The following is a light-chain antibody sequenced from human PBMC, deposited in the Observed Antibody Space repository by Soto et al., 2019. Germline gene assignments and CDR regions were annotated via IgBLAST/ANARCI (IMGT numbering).Light chain of an antibody. V-gene: IGKV1-39*01. Sequence: DIQMTQSPSSLSASVGDRVTITCRASQSNSSYLNWYQQKPGKAPKLLIYAASSLQSGVPSRFSGSGSGTDFTLTISSLHPEDFATYYCQQSYSTLTFGPGTKVDIK. CDR2: AAS. J-gene: IGKJ3*01. CDR1: QSNSSY. CDR3: QQSYSTLT.